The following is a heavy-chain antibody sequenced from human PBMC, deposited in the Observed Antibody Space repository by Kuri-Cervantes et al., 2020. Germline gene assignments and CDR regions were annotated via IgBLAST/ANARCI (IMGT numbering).Heavy chain of an antibody. CDR3: ARGYYNFWSGYSPPPPRY. D-gene: IGHD3-3*01. V-gene: IGHV3-48*01. Sequence: GESLKISCAASGFTFSNAWMSWVRQAPGKGLEWVSYISSSSSTIYYADSVKGRFTISRDSAKNSLYLQMNSLRAEDTAVYYCARGYYNFWSGYSPPPPRYWGQGTLVTVSS. J-gene: IGHJ4*02. CDR1: GFTFSNAW. CDR2: ISSSSSTI.